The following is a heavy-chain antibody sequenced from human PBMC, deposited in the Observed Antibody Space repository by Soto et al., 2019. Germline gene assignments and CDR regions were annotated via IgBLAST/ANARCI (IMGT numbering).Heavy chain of an antibody. D-gene: IGHD4-17*01. CDR3: ARARLRAVYAFDF. CDR1: GVSITSGAYY. V-gene: IGHV4-31*03. Sequence: SETLSLTCTLSGVSITSGAYYWTWVRQHPGEGLEWIGYIYYNGNTYFSPSLKSRLTISIDTSKNQFSLKLSSVTAAGTAMYYCARARLRAVYAFDFWGQGTMVTVSS. CDR2: IYYNGNT. J-gene: IGHJ3*01.